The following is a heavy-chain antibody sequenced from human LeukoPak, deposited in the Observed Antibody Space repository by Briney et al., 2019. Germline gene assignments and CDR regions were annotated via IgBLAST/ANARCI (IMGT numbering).Heavy chain of an antibody. D-gene: IGHD3-10*01. J-gene: IGHJ4*02. V-gene: IGHV4-59*01. CDR2: IYYSGST. CDR1: GGSFSSYY. Sequence: PSETLSLTCAVYGGSFSSYYWSWIRQPPGKGLEWIGYIYYSGSTNYNPSLKSRVTISVDTSKNQFSLKLSSVTAADTAVYYCASSAMVPYYFDYWGQGTLVTVSS. CDR3: ASSAMVPYYFDY.